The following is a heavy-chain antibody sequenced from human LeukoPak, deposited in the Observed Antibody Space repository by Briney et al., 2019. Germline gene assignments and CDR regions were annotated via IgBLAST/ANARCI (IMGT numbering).Heavy chain of an antibody. CDR2: IYYSGST. V-gene: IGHV4-59*01. CDR1: GGSISSYY. J-gene: IGHJ6*03. D-gene: IGHD3-10*01. CDR3: ARGLDVYGSGSPYYYYMDV. Sequence: SETLSLTCTVSGGSISSYYWSWIRQPPGKGLEWIGYIYYSGSTNYNPSLKSRVTISVDTSKNQFSLKLSSVTAADTAVYYCARGLDVYGSGSPYYYYMDVWGKGTTVTVSS.